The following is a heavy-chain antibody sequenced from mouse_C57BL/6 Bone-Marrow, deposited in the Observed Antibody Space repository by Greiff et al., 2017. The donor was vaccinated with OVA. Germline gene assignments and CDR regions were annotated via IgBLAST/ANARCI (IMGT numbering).Heavy chain of an antibody. CDR2: INYDGSST. Sequence: EVKVVESEGGLVQPGSSMKLSCTASGFTFSDYYMAWVRQVPEKGLEWVANINYDGSSTYYLDSLKSRFIISRDNAKNILYLQMSSLTSEDTATYYCARDSRLGPYYAMDYWGQGTSVTVSS. CDR3: ARDSRLGPYYAMDY. CDR1: GFTFSDYY. J-gene: IGHJ4*01. V-gene: IGHV5-16*01.